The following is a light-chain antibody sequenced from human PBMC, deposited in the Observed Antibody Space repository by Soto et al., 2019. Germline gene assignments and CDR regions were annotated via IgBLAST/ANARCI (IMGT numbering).Light chain of an antibody. J-gene: IGKJ1*01. V-gene: IGKV3-20*01. CDR2: GAS. Sequence: EIVLTQSPGTLSLSPGDSATLSCRASQSVDSSYLAWFQQKPGQAPRLLIYGASSRATGIPDRFSGSGSGTDFTLTISRLEPEDFAVYYCQKYGSSLWTFGQGTKVDIK. CDR3: QKYGSSLWT. CDR1: QSVDSSY.